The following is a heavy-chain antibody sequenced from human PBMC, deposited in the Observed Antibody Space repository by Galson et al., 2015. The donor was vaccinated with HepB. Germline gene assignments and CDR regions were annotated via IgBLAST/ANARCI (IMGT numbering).Heavy chain of an antibody. J-gene: IGHJ3*02. Sequence: ETLSLTCAVYGGSFSGYYWSWIRQPPGKGLEWIGEINHSGSTNYNPSLKSRVTISVDTSKNQFSLKLSSVTAADTAVYYCARVDPRRDAFDIWGQGTMVTVSS. V-gene: IGHV4-34*01. CDR2: INHSGST. CDR1: GGSFSGYY. CDR3: ARVDPRRDAFDI. D-gene: IGHD3/OR15-3a*01.